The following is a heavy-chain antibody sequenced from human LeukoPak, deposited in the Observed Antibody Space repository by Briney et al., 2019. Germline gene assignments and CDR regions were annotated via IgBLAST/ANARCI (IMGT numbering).Heavy chain of an antibody. J-gene: IGHJ4*02. CDR1: GFSLSDHW. Sequence: GGSLRLSCAASGFSLSDHWMYWVRQGPGRGLVWLSRKYDGSYTSYADPVKGRFTVSRDNAKNTLYLQMNSLRAEDTAVYYCARDSSSVPEYWGQGTPVTVSS. CDR3: ARDSSSVPEY. V-gene: IGHV3-74*01. D-gene: IGHD2-2*01. CDR2: KYDGSYT.